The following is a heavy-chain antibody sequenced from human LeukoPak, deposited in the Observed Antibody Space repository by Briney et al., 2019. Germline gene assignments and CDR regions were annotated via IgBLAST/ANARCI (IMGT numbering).Heavy chain of an antibody. Sequence: GGSLRLSCAASGFTFSSYAMHWVRQAPGKGLEGVAVISYEGIHTYYADSVKGRFTISRDNSKNTLFLKMNSPRAEDTAVYYCARGVYGDYDSSGYYFDYWGQGTLVTVSS. CDR2: ISYEGIHT. J-gene: IGHJ4*02. D-gene: IGHD3-22*01. V-gene: IGHV3-30-3*01. CDR3: ARGVYGDYDSSGYYFDY. CDR1: GFTFSSYA.